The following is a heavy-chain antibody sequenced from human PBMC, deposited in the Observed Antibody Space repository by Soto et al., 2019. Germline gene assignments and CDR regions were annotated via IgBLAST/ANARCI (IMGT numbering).Heavy chain of an antibody. CDR2: ISYDGGLQ. V-gene: IGHV3-30*03. CDR3: VSARGYGHASVPYS. CDR1: GFTFSSYG. D-gene: IGHD5-18*01. Sequence: QAQLVESGGGVVQPGRSLRLSCAASGFTFSSYGMHWVRQAPGTGLGWVAVISYDGGLQHYADSVKGRFTISRDNSKNMGLLQMNRLRAEDTAVDYCVSARGYGHASVPYSWGQGTLVSVCS. J-gene: IGHJ4*02.